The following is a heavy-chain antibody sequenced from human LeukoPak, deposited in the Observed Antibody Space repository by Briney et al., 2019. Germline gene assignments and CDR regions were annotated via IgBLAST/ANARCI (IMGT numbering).Heavy chain of an antibody. CDR2: IYTSGST. V-gene: IGHV4-4*07. Sequence: PSEILSLTCTVSGGSISSYYWSWIRQPAGKGLEWIGRIYTSGSTNYNPSLKSRVTMSVDTSKNQFSLKLSSVTAADTAVYYCARDRPSVAVAGNRHYYYGMDVWGQGTTVTVSS. CDR1: GGSISSYY. J-gene: IGHJ6*02. CDR3: ARDRPSVAVAGNRHYYYGMDV. D-gene: IGHD6-19*01.